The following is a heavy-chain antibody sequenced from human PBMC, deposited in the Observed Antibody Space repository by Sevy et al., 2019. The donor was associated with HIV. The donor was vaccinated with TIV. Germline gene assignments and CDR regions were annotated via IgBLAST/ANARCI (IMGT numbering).Heavy chain of an antibody. CDR2: ISSSRSTI. J-gene: IGHJ6*02. Sequence: GGSLRLSCAASGFTFSSYSMNWVRQAPGKGLEWVSHISSSRSTIYYADSVKGRFTISRDNAKNSLYLQMNSLRAEDTAVYYCARDRCSSTSCYRDYYYGMDVWGQGTTVTVSS. D-gene: IGHD2-2*02. CDR1: GFTFSSYS. V-gene: IGHV3-48*01. CDR3: ARDRCSSTSCYRDYYYGMDV.